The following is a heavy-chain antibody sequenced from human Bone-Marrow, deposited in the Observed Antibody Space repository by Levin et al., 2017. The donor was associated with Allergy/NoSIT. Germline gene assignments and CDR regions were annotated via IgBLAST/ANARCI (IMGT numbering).Heavy chain of an antibody. J-gene: IGHJ4*02. CDR1: GFTFNSYA. CDR3: VVRWY. V-gene: IGHV3-21*05. CDR2: ISNSGHSI. D-gene: IGHD2-15*01. Sequence: GGSLRLSCAASGFTFNSYAMNWVRQAPGRGLEWLSYISNSGHSIYYTDSVKGRFTISRDKSTNTLYLQMNSLRAEDTAVYYCVVRWYWGQGTLVTVSS.